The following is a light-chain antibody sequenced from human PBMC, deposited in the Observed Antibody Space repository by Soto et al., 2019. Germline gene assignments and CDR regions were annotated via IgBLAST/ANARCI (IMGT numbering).Light chain of an antibody. CDR3: QQSYTTLFT. J-gene: IGKJ3*01. V-gene: IGKV1-39*01. CDR2: AAS. CDR1: QSISNY. Sequence: DIQMTQSPSSLSASVGDRVTITCRASQSISNYLNWYQQKPGKAPKLLIYAASSLQSGVPSRFSGSGSVTDVALTISSLQREDFATYSCQQSYTTLFTFGPGTNVDI.